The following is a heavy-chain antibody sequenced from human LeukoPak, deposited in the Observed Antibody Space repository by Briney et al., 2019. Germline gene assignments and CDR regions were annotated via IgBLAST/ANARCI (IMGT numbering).Heavy chain of an antibody. J-gene: IGHJ4*02. D-gene: IGHD5-12*01. V-gene: IGHV3-53*05. CDR3: AKDAPYSGRVFDC. Sequence: GGSLRLSCAASGFTVSSNYMSWVRQAPGKGLEWVSVIYSGGSTYYADSVKGRFTISRDNSKNSLYLQMNSLRIEDSAFYYCAKDAPYSGRVFDCWGQGTLVTVSS. CDR2: IYSGGST. CDR1: GFTVSSNY.